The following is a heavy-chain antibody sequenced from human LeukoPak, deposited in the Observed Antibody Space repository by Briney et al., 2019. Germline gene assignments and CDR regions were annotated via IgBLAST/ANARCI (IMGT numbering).Heavy chain of an antibody. CDR1: GFTFSSYW. D-gene: IGHD5-12*01. CDR3: ARDHSDYVRVGLDY. Sequence: GGSLRLSCAASGFTFSSYWMSWVRQAPGKGLEWVANIKQDGSEKYYVDSVKGRFTTSRDNAKNSLYLQMNSLRAEDTAVYFCARDHSDYVRVGLDYWGQGTLVTVSS. J-gene: IGHJ4*02. V-gene: IGHV3-7*01. CDR2: IKQDGSEK.